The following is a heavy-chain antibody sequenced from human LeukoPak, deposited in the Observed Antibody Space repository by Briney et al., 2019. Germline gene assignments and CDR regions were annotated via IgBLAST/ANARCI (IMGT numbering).Heavy chain of an antibody. J-gene: IGHJ4*02. V-gene: IGHV1-69*13. D-gene: IGHD3-22*01. CDR2: IIPIFGTA. CDR3: ATRPTHYYDSSGYYDY. Sequence: ASVKVSCKASGGTFSSYAISWVRQAPGQGLEWMGGIIPIFGTANYAQKFQGRVTITADESTSTAYMELSSLRSEDTAVYYCATRPTHYYDSSGYYDYWGQGTLVTVSS. CDR1: GGTFSSYA.